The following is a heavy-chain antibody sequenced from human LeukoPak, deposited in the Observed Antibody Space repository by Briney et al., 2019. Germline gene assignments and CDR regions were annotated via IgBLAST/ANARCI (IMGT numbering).Heavy chain of an antibody. CDR3: ARGQWLVDY. Sequence: SETLSLTCAVYGGSFSGYYWSWIRQPPGKGLEGIGEINHSGSTNYNPSLKSRVTISVDTSKNQFSLKLSSVTAADTAVYYCARGQWLVDYWGQGTLVTVSS. CDR2: INHSGST. J-gene: IGHJ4*02. V-gene: IGHV4-34*01. D-gene: IGHD6-19*01. CDR1: GGSFSGYY.